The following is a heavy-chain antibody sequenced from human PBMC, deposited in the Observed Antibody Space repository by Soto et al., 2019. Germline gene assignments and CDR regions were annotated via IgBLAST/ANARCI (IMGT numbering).Heavy chain of an antibody. V-gene: IGHV1-69*02. CDR2: IIPILGIA. J-gene: IGHJ5*02. D-gene: IGHD3-10*01. Sequence: ASVKVSCKASGGTFSSYTISWVRQAPGQGLEWMGRIIPILGIANYAQKFQGRVTITADKSTSTAYMELSSLRSEDTAVYYCARAGRSITMVRGDRNWIDPWGQGTLVTVSS. CDR1: GGTFSSYT. CDR3: ARAGRSITMVRGDRNWIDP.